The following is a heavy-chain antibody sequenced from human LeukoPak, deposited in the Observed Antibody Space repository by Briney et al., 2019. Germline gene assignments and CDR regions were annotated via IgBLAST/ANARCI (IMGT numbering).Heavy chain of an antibody. CDR1: SVSFSGYY. D-gene: IGHD5-12*01. Sequence: SETLSLTCAVYSVSFSGYYWSWIRQPPGKGLEWIGEINHSGSTNYNPSLKSRVTISVDTSKNQFSLKLSSVTAADTAVYYCAGNLSGYGFDYWGQGTLVTVSS. CDR3: AGNLSGYGFDY. V-gene: IGHV4-34*01. J-gene: IGHJ4*02. CDR2: INHSGST.